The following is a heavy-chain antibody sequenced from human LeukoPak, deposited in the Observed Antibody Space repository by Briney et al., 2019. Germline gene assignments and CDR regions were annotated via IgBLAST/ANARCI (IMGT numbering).Heavy chain of an antibody. CDR2: ISGSAGTT. J-gene: IGHJ4*02. Sequence: SGGSLRLSCEASGFTFREDAMRGVRQARGKGMKWVSVISGSAGTTYHPASVKRRFTISRDNSKNILYLQMNSLRAEDTAVYYCAKSVESAVTTNPYFDFWGQGALVTVSS. D-gene: IGHD4-17*01. V-gene: IGHV3-23*01. CDR3: AKSVESAVTTNPYFDF. CDR1: GFTFREDA.